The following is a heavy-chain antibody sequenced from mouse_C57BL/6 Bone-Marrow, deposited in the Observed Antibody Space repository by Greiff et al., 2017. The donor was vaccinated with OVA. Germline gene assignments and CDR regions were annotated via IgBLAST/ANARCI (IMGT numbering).Heavy chain of an antibody. J-gene: IGHJ4*01. D-gene: IGHD2-1*01. CDR3: TRLLDAMDY. V-gene: IGHV5S21*01. CDR2: ISSGGVYI. CDR1: GFTFRSFS. Sequence: EMILVGSGESLVKPGGALKISCAASGFTFRSFSMSWVRQTPEKRLEWVAYISSGGVYIYYADTVKGRFTISRDNARNTLYLQMSSLKSEDTAMYYCTRLLDAMDYWGQGTSVTVSS.